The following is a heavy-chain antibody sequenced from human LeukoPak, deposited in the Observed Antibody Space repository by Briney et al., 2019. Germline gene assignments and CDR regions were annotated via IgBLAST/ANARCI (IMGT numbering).Heavy chain of an antibody. CDR2: IYSGGST. V-gene: IGHV3-66*01. Sequence: GGSLRLSCAASGFTVSSNYMSWVRQAPGKGLELVSVIYSGGSTYYADSVKGRCTISRENSKNTLYLQMNRLRAEDKAVYYCARDLAGCLDYWGQGTLVTVSS. J-gene: IGHJ4*02. CDR3: ARDLAGCLDY. D-gene: IGHD3-9*01. CDR1: GFTVSSNY.